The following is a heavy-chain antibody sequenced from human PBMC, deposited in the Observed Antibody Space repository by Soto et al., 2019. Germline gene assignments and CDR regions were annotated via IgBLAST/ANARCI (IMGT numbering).Heavy chain of an antibody. CDR1: GGSISSGDYY. Sequence: SETLSLTCTVSGGSISSGDYYWSWILQPPGKGLEWIGYIYYSGSTYYNPSLKSRVTISVDTSKNQFSLKLSSVTAADTAVYYRARDSYDSSDYYYYGMDVWGQGTTVTVS. J-gene: IGHJ6*02. D-gene: IGHD3-22*01. CDR2: IYYSGST. CDR3: ARDSYDSSDYYYYGMDV. V-gene: IGHV4-30-4*01.